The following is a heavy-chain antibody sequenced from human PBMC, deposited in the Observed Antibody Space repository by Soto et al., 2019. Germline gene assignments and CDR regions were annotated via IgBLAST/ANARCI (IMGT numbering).Heavy chain of an antibody. J-gene: IGHJ4*02. CDR3: ARSHYTYGLLIDY. CDR2: VYWTGST. V-gene: IGHV4-39*01. Sequence: SETLSLTCSVSGDSITTNGYYWGWIRQPPGKGLQWIGNVYWTGSTFSHPSLTSRVFISVGTSKNEFSLRLTSVTAADTAVYYCARSHYTYGLLIDYWGPGTLVTVSS. CDR1: GDSITTNGYY. D-gene: IGHD2-8*01.